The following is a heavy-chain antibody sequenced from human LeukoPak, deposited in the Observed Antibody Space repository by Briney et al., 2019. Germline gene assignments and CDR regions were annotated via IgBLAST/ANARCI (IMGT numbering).Heavy chain of an antibody. Sequence: PGRSLRLSCAASGFTFSSFAMNWVRQAPGKGLEWVSSISGGTGYIYYADSVKGRFTISRDNAKTSLYLQMNSLRAEDTATYYCARATRWFDYWGQGTLVTVSA. D-gene: IGHD2-2*01. CDR2: ISGGTGYI. CDR3: ARATRWFDY. V-gene: IGHV3-21*01. J-gene: IGHJ4*02. CDR1: GFTFSSFA.